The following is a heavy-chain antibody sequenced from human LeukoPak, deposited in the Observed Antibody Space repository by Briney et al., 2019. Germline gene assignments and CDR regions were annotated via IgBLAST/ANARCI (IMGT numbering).Heavy chain of an antibody. J-gene: IGHJ4*02. V-gene: IGHV3-15*01. Sequence: GGSLRLSCAASGFTFSSYAMSWVRQAPGKGLEWVGRIKSKTDGGTTDYAAPVKGRSTISRDDSKNTLYLQMNSLKTEDTAVYYCTTGRWHLDYWGQGTLVTVSS. CDR2: IKSKTDGGTT. D-gene: IGHD4-23*01. CDR3: TTGRWHLDY. CDR1: GFTFSSYA.